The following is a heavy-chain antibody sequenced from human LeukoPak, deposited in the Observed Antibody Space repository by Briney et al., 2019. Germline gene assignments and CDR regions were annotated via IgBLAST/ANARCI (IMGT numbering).Heavy chain of an antibody. D-gene: IGHD2-15*01. V-gene: IGHV3-21*01. CDR2: ISSSSNFI. CDR1: GFTFYSYS. CDR3: ASGGTVSYETSLDY. J-gene: IGHJ4*02. Sequence: GGSLRLSCAASGFTFYSYSMNWVRQAPGKGLEWVSSISSSSNFIYYADSVKGRFTISRDNAKNSLYLQMNSLRAEDTAVYYCASGGTVSYETSLDYWGQGTLVTVSS.